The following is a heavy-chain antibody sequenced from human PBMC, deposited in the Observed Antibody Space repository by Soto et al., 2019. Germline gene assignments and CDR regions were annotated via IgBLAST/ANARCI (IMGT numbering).Heavy chain of an antibody. CDR3: ARRVAGAGYYYYHGMDV. J-gene: IGHJ6*02. D-gene: IGHD6-19*01. CDR2: IYYSGST. V-gene: IGHV4-30-4*01. CDR1: GGSTSSGDYY. Sequence: SETLSLTCTVSGGSTSSGDYYWSWIRQPPGKGLEGIGYIYYSGSTYYNPSLKSRVTISVDTSKNHFSLKLSSATAADPAACDCARRVAGAGYYYYHGMDVWGQGTTVTVSS.